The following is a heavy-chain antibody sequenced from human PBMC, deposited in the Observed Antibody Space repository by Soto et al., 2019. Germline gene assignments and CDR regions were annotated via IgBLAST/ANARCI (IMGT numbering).Heavy chain of an antibody. CDR2: MYHSGIT. J-gene: IGHJ6*02. D-gene: IGHD6-6*01. V-gene: IGHV4-38-2*01. CDR1: GYSIRSGYF. CDR3: ARSMYSTSAQLYYGMDV. Sequence: NPSETLSLTCAVSGYSIRSGYFWGWIRQPPGKGLEWIGSMYHSGITYYNLPLKSRVTISVDTSKNQLSLKLSSATAADTAVYYCARSMYSTSAQLYYGMDVWGQGTTVTVSS.